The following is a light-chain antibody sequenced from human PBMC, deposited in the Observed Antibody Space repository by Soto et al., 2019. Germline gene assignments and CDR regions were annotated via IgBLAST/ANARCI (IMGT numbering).Light chain of an antibody. CDR1: QSVSSS. CDR2: DTS. CDR3: QQRSNWIT. J-gene: IGKJ5*01. Sequence: EIVLTQSPATLSLSPGERATLSWRASQSVSSSLAWYQQKPGQAPRLLIYDTSNRAPGIPARFSGSSSGTDFTLTISSLEPEDFAIYYCQQRSNWITFGQGTRLEIE. V-gene: IGKV3-11*01.